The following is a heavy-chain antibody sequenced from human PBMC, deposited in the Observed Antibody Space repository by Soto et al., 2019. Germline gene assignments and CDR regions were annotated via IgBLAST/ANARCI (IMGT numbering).Heavy chain of an antibody. D-gene: IGHD2-21*02. CDR2: IIPILGIA. J-gene: IGHJ4*02. CDR1: GDTFSSYT. CDR3: ARSDCGGNSDY. V-gene: IGHV1-69*02. Sequence: QVQLVQSGAEVKKPGSSVKVSCKASGDTFSSYTISWVRQAPGQGPEWMGRIIPILGIANYAQKFQGRVTITADKSTSTAYMELSSLRSEDTAVYYCARSDCGGNSDYWGQGTLVTVAS.